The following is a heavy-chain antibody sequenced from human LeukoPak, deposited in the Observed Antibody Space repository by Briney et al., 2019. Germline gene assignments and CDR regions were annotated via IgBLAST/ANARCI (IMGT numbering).Heavy chain of an antibody. J-gene: IGHJ6*04. CDR3: ARARGYCGSGRPYGMDV. D-gene: IGHD3-10*01. V-gene: IGHV1-69*05. CDR2: IIPIFGTA. CDR1: GGTFSSYA. Sequence: ASVKVSCKASGGTFSSYAISWVRQAPGQGLEWMGGIIPIFGTANYAQKFQGRVTITTDESTSTAYMELSSLRSEDTAVYYCARARGYCGSGRPYGMDVWGKGTTVTVSS.